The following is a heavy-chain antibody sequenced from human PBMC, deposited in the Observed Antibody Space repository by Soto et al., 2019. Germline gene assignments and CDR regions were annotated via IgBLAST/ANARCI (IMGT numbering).Heavy chain of an antibody. D-gene: IGHD3-9*01. V-gene: IGHV2-5*02. Sequence: QITLKESGPPLVKPTQTLTLTCTFSGFSLSTSGVGVGWIRQPPGKALEWLALIYWDDDKRYSPSLKSRLTITNHSSKNQVVLTITNMDPVYTGTYCCAPSVVRYFDCLLTEDYYYGMDVWGQGTTVTVS. CDR1: GFSLSTSGVG. CDR3: APSVVRYFDCLLTEDYYYGMDV. J-gene: IGHJ6*02. CDR2: IYWDDDK.